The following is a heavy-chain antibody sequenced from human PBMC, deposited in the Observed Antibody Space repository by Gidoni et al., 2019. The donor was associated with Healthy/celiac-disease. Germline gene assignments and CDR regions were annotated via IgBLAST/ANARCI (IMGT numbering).Heavy chain of an antibody. CDR2: IYYSGST. CDR1: GGSIISYY. Sequence: QVQLQESGPGLVNPSETMSLPCTVSGGSIISYYWSWIRQPPGKGLEWIGYIYYSGSTNYNPSLKSRVTISVDTSKNQFSLKLSSVTAADTAVYYCARQRLRGSSLYYFDYWGQGTLVTVSS. J-gene: IGHJ4*02. CDR3: ARQRLRGSSLYYFDY. D-gene: IGHD5-12*01. V-gene: IGHV4-59*01.